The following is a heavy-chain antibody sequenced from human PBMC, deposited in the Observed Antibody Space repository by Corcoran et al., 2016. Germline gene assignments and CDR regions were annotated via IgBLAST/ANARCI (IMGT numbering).Heavy chain of an antibody. J-gene: IGHJ5*02. D-gene: IGHD1-1*01. CDR2: INHSGST. V-gene: IGHV4-34*01. CDR3: ARGPAVQFSGNWFDP. CDR1: GGSFSGYY. Sequence: QVQLQQWGAGLLKPSETLSITCAVYGGSFSGYYWSWIRQPPGKGLEWIGEINHSGSTNYNPSLKSRVTISVDTSKNQFSLKLSSVTAADTAVYSCARGPAVQFSGNWFDPWGQGTLVTVSS.